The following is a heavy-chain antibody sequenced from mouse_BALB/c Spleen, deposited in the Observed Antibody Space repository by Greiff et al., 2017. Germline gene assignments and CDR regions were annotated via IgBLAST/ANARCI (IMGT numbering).Heavy chain of an antibody. CDR2: ISYSGST. J-gene: IGHJ3*01. CDR1: GYSITSDYA. Sequence: EVKLVESGPGLVKPSQSLSLTCTVTGYSITSDYAWNWIRQFPGNKLGWMGYISYSGSTSYNPSLKSRISITRDTSKNQFFLQLNSVTTEDTATYYCARNYGNYPFAYWGQGTLVTVSA. V-gene: IGHV3-2*02. D-gene: IGHD2-1*01. CDR3: ARNYGNYPFAY.